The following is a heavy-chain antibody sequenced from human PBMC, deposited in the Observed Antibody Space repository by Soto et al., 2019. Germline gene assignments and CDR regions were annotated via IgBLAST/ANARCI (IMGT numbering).Heavy chain of an antibody. CDR3: ARDPREREIAVVVRSPANCFYP. Sequence: QVQLVESGGGVVQPGWSLRLSCAASGFTFSIYGMHWVRQAPDKGLEWVAVISHDGSTKHYADSVMGRFDISRDDSKDTRYLQMTGLRREDTAVYYCARDPREREIAVVVRSPANCFYPWGQGTLVTVS. V-gene: IGHV3-30*03. CDR2: ISHDGSTK. D-gene: IGHD2-15*01. CDR1: GFTFSIYG. J-gene: IGHJ5*02.